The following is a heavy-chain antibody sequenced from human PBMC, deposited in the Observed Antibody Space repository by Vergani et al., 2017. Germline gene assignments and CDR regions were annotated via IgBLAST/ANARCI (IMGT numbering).Heavy chain of an antibody. Sequence: QVQLQESGPGLVKPSQTLSLTCTVPGGSISSGSYYWSWIRQPAGKGLEWIGRIYTSGSTNYNPSLKSRVTMSVDTSKNQFSLKLSSVTAADTAVYYCARDRRIAARPVERYYYYYMDVWGKGTTVTVSS. V-gene: IGHV4-61*02. CDR1: GGSISSGSYY. CDR2: IYTSGST. D-gene: IGHD6-6*01. CDR3: ARDRRIAARPVERYYYYYMDV. J-gene: IGHJ6*03.